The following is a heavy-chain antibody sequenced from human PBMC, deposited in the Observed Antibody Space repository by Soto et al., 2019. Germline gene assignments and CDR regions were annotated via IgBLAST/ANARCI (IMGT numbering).Heavy chain of an antibody. CDR2: MNPNSGNT. J-gene: IGHJ3*02. V-gene: IGHV1-8*01. CDR3: AREGLYGSIQDNTFDI. D-gene: IGHD6-19*01. Sequence: QVQLVQSGAEVKRSGASVRISCKASGYTFNRHDINWVRQATGQGPEWIGWMNPNSGNTGYAQKFQGRVTMTRGSSITTAYMDLSSLTSEDTAIYYCAREGLYGSIQDNTFDIWGQGTMVSVSS. CDR1: GYTFNRHD.